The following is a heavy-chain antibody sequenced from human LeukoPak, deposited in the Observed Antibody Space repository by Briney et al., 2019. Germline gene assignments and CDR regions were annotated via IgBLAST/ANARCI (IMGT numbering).Heavy chain of an antibody. CDR2: INHNGNVD. CDR3: ARGGVLDV. Sequence: PGGSLRLSCAASGFTFSSYWMNWARQAPGKGLEWVASINHNGNVDYYVDSVKGRFTISRDNAKNSLYLQMSNLRAEDTAVDFCARGGVLDVWAKGPRSPSP. CDR1: GFTFSSYW. D-gene: IGHD3-16*01. V-gene: IGHV3-7*03. J-gene: IGHJ6*02.